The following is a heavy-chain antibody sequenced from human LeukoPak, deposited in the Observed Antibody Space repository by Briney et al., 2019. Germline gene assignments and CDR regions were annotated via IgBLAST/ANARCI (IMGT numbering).Heavy chain of an antibody. D-gene: IGHD6-19*01. Sequence: GRSLRLSCAASGFTFSSYGMHWVRQAPGKGLEWVAVIWYDGSNKYYADSVKGRFTISRDNSKNTLYLQMNSLRAEDTAVYYCARDQSSGPRYFQHWGQGTLVTVSS. CDR3: ARDQSSGPRYFQH. CDR1: GFTFSSYG. CDR2: IWYDGSNK. J-gene: IGHJ1*01. V-gene: IGHV3-33*01.